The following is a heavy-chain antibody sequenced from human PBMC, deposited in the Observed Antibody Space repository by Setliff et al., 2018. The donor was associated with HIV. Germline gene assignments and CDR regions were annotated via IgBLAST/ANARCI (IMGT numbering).Heavy chain of an antibody. J-gene: IGHJ4*01. CDR3: ASFYGDYGY. CDR1: GFTFNNAW. V-gene: IGHV3-48*04. Sequence: GGSLRLSCAASGFTFNNAWMTWVRQAPGKGLDWVAHIGSSNHGIHYTASVQGRFTVSRDNANNLLFLQMNNLRAEDTAVYYCASFYGDYGYWGHGTRVTVSS. D-gene: IGHD3-10*01. CDR2: IGSSNHGI.